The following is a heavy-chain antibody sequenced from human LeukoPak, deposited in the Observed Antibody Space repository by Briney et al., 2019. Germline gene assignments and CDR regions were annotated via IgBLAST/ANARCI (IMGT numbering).Heavy chain of an antibody. CDR2: IYSSGSS. CDR1: GGSINSYC. J-gene: IGHJ2*01. V-gene: IGHV4-59*08. Sequence: SETLSLTCTVSGGSINSYCWSWVRQPPGKGLEWIGYIYSSGSSDYNPSLKSRVIMSVDTSKNQFSLKVTSVTAADTAMYYCARHGKDSSGYSGHWYFDLWGRGTLVTVSS. CDR3: ARHGKDSSGYSGHWYFDL. D-gene: IGHD3-22*01.